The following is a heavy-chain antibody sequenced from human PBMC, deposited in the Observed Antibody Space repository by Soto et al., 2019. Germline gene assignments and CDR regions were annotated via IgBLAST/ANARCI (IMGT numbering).Heavy chain of an antibody. Sequence: GVLRLSCVVSGFTFSSSGMSWVRQAPGKGLEWVSGISDSGSRTYYEDSVKGRFTISRDNSKNTLSLEMNTLRAEDTAVYYCAKDSGWLHHYWGQGTLVTVSS. V-gene: IGHV3-23*01. D-gene: IGHD5-12*01. J-gene: IGHJ4*02. CDR3: AKDSGWLHHY. CDR2: ISDSGSRT. CDR1: GFTFSSSG.